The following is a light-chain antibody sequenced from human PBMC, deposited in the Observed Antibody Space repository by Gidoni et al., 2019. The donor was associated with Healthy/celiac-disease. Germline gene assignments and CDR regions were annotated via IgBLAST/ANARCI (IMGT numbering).Light chain of an antibody. CDR1: SGSIASNY. Sequence: NFMLTQQHSVSESPGKTVTISCTRSSGSIASNYVQWYQQRPGSAPTTVIYEDNQRPSGVPDRFSGSIDSSSNSASLTISGLKTDDEADYYCQSYDSSNVVFGGGTKLTVL. J-gene: IGLJ2*01. V-gene: IGLV6-57*04. CDR3: QSYDSSNVV. CDR2: EDN.